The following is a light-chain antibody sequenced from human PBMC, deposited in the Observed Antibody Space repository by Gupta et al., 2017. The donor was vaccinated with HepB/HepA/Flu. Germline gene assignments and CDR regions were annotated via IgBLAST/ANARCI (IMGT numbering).Light chain of an antibody. CDR2: KVS. CDR1: QSLVYSDGNTY. CDR3: MQGTHWPRYT. Sequence: DVVMTQSPLSLPVTLGQPASISCRSSQSLVYSDGNTYLNWFQQRLGQSPRRLIYKVSNRDAGVPDRFSGSGSGTDFTLKISRGEAEDVGIYYCMQGTHWPRYTFGQGTKLEIK. V-gene: IGKV2-30*01. J-gene: IGKJ2*01.